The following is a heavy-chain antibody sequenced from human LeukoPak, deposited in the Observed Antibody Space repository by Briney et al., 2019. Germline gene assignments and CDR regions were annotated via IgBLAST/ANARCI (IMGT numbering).Heavy chain of an antibody. CDR2: INSDSGGT. V-gene: IGHV1-2*02. Sequence: ASVKVSCKASGYTFTGYYLHWVRQAPGQGLEWMGWINSDSGGTNYAQKFQGRVTMTRDTSTSTAYMELSRLGSDDTAVYYCARDPPIGGADVFDIWGQGTMVTVSS. J-gene: IGHJ3*02. CDR3: ARDPPIGGADVFDI. D-gene: IGHD3-10*01. CDR1: GYTFTGYY.